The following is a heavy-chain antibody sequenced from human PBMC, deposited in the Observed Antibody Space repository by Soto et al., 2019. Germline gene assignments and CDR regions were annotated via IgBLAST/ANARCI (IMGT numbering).Heavy chain of an antibody. J-gene: IGHJ4*02. V-gene: IGHV2-5*02. Sequence: QITLKESGPTLVKPTQTLTLTCTFSGLSLSTSGVGVGWIRQPPGKALDWLALIYWDDDKRYSQSLKSRLTIHKDTSKKQVVLTMTDKDPVDTATYYCAHSSWEEDNFGSWGQGTMVTVYS. CDR2: IYWDDDK. CDR1: GLSLSTSGVG. D-gene: IGHD2-15*01. CDR3: AHSSWEEDNFGS.